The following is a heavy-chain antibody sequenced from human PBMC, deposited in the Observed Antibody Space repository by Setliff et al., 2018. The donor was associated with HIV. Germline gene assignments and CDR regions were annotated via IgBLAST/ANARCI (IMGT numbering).Heavy chain of an antibody. CDR3: AKRRGNGGNSDPFDL. V-gene: IGHV3-43*01. CDR2: ISWDVSST. Sequence: GGSLRLPCGPSGFTFAHYTMHWVRQVPGKGLEWLPLISWDVSSTFYADSVKGRFTISRDNSKESLFLQMNSLTTEDTALYYCAKRRGNGGNSDPFDLWGQGTTVTVSS. D-gene: IGHD2-21*01. CDR1: GFTFAHYT. J-gene: IGHJ3*01.